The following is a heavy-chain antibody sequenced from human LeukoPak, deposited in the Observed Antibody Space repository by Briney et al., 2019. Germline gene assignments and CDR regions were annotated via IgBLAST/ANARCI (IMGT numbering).Heavy chain of an antibody. CDR1: GFTFSSYA. CDR3: ARAPASIAARSEDY. D-gene: IGHD6-6*01. J-gene: IGHJ4*02. V-gene: IGHV3-30-3*01. CDR2: ISYDGSNK. Sequence: PGGSLRLSCAASGFTFSSYAMHWVRQAPGKGLEWVAVISYDGSNKYYADSVKGRFTISRDNSKNTLYLQMNSLRAEDTAVYYCARAPASIAARSEDYWGQGTLVTVSS.